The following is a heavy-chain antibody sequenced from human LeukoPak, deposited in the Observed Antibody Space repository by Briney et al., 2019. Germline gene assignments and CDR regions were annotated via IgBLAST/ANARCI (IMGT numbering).Heavy chain of an antibody. J-gene: IGHJ6*03. CDR3: ARDIVVVPAAIPSYDSESYYYYYMDV. CDR1: ENTFTNYY. CDR2: INPNGGRT. D-gene: IGHD2-2*01. V-gene: IGHV1-46*01. Sequence: GASVKVSCKASENTFTNYYMHWVRQAPGQGLEWLGLINPNGGRTAYAQNFQGRVTMTRDTSTTTLYLELSSLRSDDTAVYYCARDIVVVPAAIPSYDSESYYYYYMDVWGKGTTVTVSS.